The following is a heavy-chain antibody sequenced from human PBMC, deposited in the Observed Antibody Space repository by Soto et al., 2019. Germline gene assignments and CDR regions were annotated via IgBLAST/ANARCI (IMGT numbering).Heavy chain of an antibody. D-gene: IGHD2-15*01. V-gene: IGHV3-9*01. CDR2: ISWDSGFI. CDR1: GFIFDDYA. J-gene: IGHJ4*02. CDR3: AKAQDIGVVVAATTFDN. Sequence: EVQLVESGGGLVQPGRSLRLSCTASGFIFDDYAMHWVRQAPGKGLEWVSGISWDSGFIDYADSVKGRFTISRDNAKNLLYLQMNSLRPEDTALYYCAKAQDIGVVVAATTFDNWGQGTLVTISS.